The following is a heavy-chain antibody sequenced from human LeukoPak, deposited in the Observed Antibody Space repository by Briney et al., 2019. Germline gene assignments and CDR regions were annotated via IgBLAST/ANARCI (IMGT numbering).Heavy chain of an antibody. V-gene: IGHV5-10-1*01. J-gene: IGHJ6*02. Sequence: GESLRISCKGFGYSFISYWITWVRQMPGKGLEWMGTIDSSDSYTDYSPSFQGHVTISADKSISTAYLQWSSLKASDTAMYYCARHGLSSDMDVWGQGTTVTVSS. CDR2: IDSSDSYT. D-gene: IGHD3-10*01. CDR3: ARHGLSSDMDV. CDR1: GYSFISYW.